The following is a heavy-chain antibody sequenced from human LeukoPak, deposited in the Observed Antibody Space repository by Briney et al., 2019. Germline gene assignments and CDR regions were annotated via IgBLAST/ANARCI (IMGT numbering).Heavy chain of an antibody. CDR2: IKQDGSEK. CDR1: GFTFSSYW. Sequence: GGSLRLSCAASGFTFSSYWMSWVRQAPGKGLEWVANIKQDGSEKYYVDSVKGRFTISRDNAKNSLYLQMNSLRAEETAVYYCARECRRVWGYDAFDIWGQGTMVTVSS. J-gene: IGHJ3*02. V-gene: IGHV3-7*03. CDR3: ARECRRVWGYDAFDI. D-gene: IGHD7-27*01.